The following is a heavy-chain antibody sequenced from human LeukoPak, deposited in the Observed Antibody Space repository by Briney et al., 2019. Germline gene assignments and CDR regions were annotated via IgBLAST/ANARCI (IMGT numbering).Heavy chain of an antibody. D-gene: IGHD5-24*01. CDR1: GGSFSGYY. Sequence: SETLSLTCAVYGGSFSGYYWSWIRQPPGKGLEWIGEINHSGSTNYNPSLKSRVTISVDTSKNQFSLKLSSVTAADTAVYYCARDQGDGYNYYWGQGTLVTVSS. CDR3: ARDQGDGYNYY. J-gene: IGHJ4*02. CDR2: INHSGST. V-gene: IGHV4-34*01.